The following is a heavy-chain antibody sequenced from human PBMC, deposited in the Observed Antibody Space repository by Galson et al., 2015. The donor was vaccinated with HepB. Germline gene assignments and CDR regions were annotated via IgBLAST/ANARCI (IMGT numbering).Heavy chain of an antibody. D-gene: IGHD3-16*01. J-gene: IGHJ5*02. Sequence: CAISGDSASSTTTSWNWIRQSPSRGLEWLGRTYYRSKWYIDYAVSVKSRLTITPDTSKNQFSLQLNSVTPEDTAVYYCTRNLTPWGQGILVTVSS. CDR3: TRNLTP. CDR1: GDSASSTTTS. V-gene: IGHV6-1*01. CDR2: TYYRSKWYI.